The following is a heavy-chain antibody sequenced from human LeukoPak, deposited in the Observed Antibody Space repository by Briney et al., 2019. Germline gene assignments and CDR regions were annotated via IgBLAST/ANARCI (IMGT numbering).Heavy chain of an antibody. CDR3: ARGPGYSSSWYYFHY. J-gene: IGHJ4*02. V-gene: IGHV3-53*01. CDR1: GFTVSTNY. D-gene: IGHD6-13*01. CDR2: IYSGGIT. Sequence: GGSLRLSCAASGFTVSTNYMSWVRQAPGKGLEWVSVIYSGGITYYADSVKGRFTISRDNSKNTLFLQMNSLRADDTAVYYCARGPGYSSSWYYFHYWGQGTLVTVSS.